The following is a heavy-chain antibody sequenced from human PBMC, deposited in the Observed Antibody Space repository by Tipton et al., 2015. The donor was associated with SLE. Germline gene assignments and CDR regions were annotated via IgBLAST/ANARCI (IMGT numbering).Heavy chain of an antibody. CDR3: GTVTTDYYDYGVDV. J-gene: IGHJ6*02. D-gene: IGHD4-17*01. Sequence: TLSLTCTVSGGSISSGGYYWNWIRQSAGQGLEWVGLIYSGGSSDYNPSLKSRVTISVDTSKNQFSLTLTSVTAADTAVYYCGTVTTDYYDYGVDVWGQGTTVTVSS. CDR2: IYSGGSS. CDR1: GGSISSGGYY. V-gene: IGHV4-61*02.